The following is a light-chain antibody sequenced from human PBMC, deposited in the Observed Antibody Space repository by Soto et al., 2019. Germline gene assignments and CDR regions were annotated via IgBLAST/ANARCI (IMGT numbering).Light chain of an antibody. Sequence: QSVLTQPPSASGQRVTISCSGSSSNIGSNTVNWYQQLPGTAPKLLIYNNNQRPSGVPDRFSGSKSGTSASLAISGLQSEDEADYYCAAWDDSLNGLVFGTGTKVTVL. J-gene: IGLJ1*01. CDR1: SSNIGSNT. CDR3: AAWDDSLNGLV. CDR2: NNN. V-gene: IGLV1-44*01.